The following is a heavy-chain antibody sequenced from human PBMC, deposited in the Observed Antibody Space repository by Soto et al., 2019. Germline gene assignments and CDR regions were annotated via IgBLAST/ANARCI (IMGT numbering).Heavy chain of an antibody. J-gene: IGHJ5*02. D-gene: IGHD6-13*01. CDR3: ARDRARLRYSSSWYWFDP. CDR1: GYTFTSYG. CDR2: ISAYNVNT. V-gene: IGHV1-18*01. Sequence: ASVKVSCKASGYTFTSYGISWVRQAPGQGLEWMGWISAYNVNTNYAQKLQGRVTMTKDTSTSTAYMELRSLRSDDTAVYYCARDRARLRYSSSWYWFDPWGQGTLVTVSS.